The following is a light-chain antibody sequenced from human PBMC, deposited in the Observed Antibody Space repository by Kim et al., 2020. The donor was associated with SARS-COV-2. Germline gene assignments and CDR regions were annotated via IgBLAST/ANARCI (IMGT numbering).Light chain of an antibody. Sequence: SYELTQPPSVSASPGQTASITCSGDKLGDKYACWYQQKPGQSPVLVIYQDSKRPSGIPERFSGSNSGNTATLTISGTQAMDEADYYCQAWDSSTPVVFGG. V-gene: IGLV3-1*01. CDR2: QDS. J-gene: IGLJ2*01. CDR1: KLGDKY. CDR3: QAWDSSTPVV.